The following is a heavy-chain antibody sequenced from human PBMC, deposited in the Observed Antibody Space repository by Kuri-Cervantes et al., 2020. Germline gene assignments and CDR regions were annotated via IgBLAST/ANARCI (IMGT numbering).Heavy chain of an antibody. CDR3: ATDLVGNYVAFDY. J-gene: IGHJ4*02. V-gene: IGHV1-24*01. Sequence: ASVQVSCKVSGYTITELSMHWGRQAPGKGLEWMGGFDPEDGETIYAQKFQGRVTMTEDTSTDTAYMELSSLRSEDTAVYYCATDLVGNYVAFDYWGQGTLVTVSS. CDR1: GYTITELS. D-gene: IGHD1-7*01. CDR2: FDPEDGET.